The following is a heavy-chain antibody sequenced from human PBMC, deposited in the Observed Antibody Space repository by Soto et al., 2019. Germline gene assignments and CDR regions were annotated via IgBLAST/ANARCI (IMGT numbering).Heavy chain of an antibody. Sequence: QVQLVESGGGVVQPGRSLRLSCAASGFTFSSYGMHWVRQAPGKGLEWVALILYDGSLKYFADSVKGRFTISRDNSKNTLDLQMSSLRAEDTAVYYCAKDGKRITTFGVVGDWGQGTLVTVSS. D-gene: IGHD3-3*01. J-gene: IGHJ4*02. CDR2: ILYDGSLK. CDR3: AKDGKRITTFGVVGD. V-gene: IGHV3-30*18. CDR1: GFTFSSYG.